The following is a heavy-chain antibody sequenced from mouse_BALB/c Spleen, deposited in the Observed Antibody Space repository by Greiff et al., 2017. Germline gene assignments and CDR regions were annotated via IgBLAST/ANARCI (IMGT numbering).Heavy chain of an antibody. CDR1: GFTFSSYT. CDR3: ARHGGYYGFYAMDY. D-gene: IGHD1-1*01. J-gene: IGHJ4*01. Sequence: EVHLVESGGGLVQPGGSLKLSCAASGFTFSSYTMSWVRQTPEKRLEWVAYISNGGGSTYYPDTVKGRFTISRDNAKNTLYLQMSSLKSEDTAMYYCARHGGYYGFYAMDYWGQGTSVTVSS. CDR2: ISNGGGST. V-gene: IGHV5-12-2*01.